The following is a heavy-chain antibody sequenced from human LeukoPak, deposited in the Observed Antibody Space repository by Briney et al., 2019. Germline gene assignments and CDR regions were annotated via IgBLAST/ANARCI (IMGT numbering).Heavy chain of an antibody. J-gene: IGHJ4*02. D-gene: IGHD6-19*01. Sequence: ASVKVFCKASGYTFTDYYMHWVRQAPGQGLEWMGWINPNGVGANSAQRFQGRLTMTTDTSISTAYMELSRLNSDDTAVYYCARGSPVAGPKRPFHLWGQGTLLSVSS. V-gene: IGHV1-2*02. CDR1: GYTFTDYY. CDR3: ARGSPVAGPKRPFHL. CDR2: INPNGVGA.